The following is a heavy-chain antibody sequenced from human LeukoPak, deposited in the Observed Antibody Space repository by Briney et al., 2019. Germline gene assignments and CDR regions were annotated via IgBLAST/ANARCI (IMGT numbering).Heavy chain of an antibody. D-gene: IGHD3-10*01. CDR2: INPNSGRT. Sequence: ASVKVSCKASGHTFTGYYMHWVRQAPGQGREWMGRINPNSGRTNYAQKSQGRVTMTRDTSISTAYMELSRLRSDDTAVYYCARGPMVRGVNLAEWFDPWGQGTLVTVAS. CDR3: ARGPMVRGVNLAEWFDP. J-gene: IGHJ5*02. V-gene: IGHV1-2*06. CDR1: GHTFTGYY.